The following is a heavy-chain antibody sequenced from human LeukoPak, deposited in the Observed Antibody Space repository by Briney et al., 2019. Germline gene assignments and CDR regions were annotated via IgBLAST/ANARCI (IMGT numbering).Heavy chain of an antibody. CDR1: GFTFSSYA. J-gene: IGHJ6*03. D-gene: IGHD4-11*01. CDR3: ARVAVTDPYYYYYYMDV. CDR2: ISYDGSNK. Sequence: GRSLRLSCAASGFTFSSYAMLWVRQAPGKGLEWVAVISYDGSNKYYADSVKGRFTISRDNSKNTLYLQMNSLRAEDTAVYYCARVAVTDPYYYYYYMDVWGKGTTVTVSS. V-gene: IGHV3-30-3*01.